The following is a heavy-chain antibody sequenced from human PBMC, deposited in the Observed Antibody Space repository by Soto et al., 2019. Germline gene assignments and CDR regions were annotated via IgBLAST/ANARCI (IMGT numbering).Heavy chain of an antibody. CDR3: ARQQGLLWFGEYHHFDY. CDR2: IYYSGST. V-gene: IGHV4-39*01. J-gene: IGHJ4*02. Sequence: SETLSLTCTVSGDSIRSGNHYWSWIRQPPGEGLEWIGYIYYSGSTYYSPSLKSRVTISVDTSKNQFSLKLSSVTAADTAVYYCARQQGLLWFGEYHHFDYWGQGTLVTVSS. CDR1: GDSIRSGNHY. D-gene: IGHD3-10*01.